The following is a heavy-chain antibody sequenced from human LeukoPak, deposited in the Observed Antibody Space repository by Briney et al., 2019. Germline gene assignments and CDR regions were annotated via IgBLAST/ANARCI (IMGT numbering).Heavy chain of an antibody. J-gene: IGHJ4*02. Sequence: GGSLRLSCAASGFTLSSYSMNWVRQAPGKGLEWVSSISRSSSYIYYAGSVKGRFTMSRDNAKNSLYLQMNSLRAEDTAVYYCARGTLGLNPDIFEEWGQGTLVTVSS. D-gene: IGHD1-14*01. CDR1: GFTLSSYS. CDR2: ISRSSSYI. V-gene: IGHV3-21*01. CDR3: ARGTLGLNPDIFEE.